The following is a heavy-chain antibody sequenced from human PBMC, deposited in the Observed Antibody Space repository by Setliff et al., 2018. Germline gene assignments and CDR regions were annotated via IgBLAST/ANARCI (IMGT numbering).Heavy chain of an antibody. Sequence: GGSLRLSCEVSGITLSYSAMDWIRQTPGKGLEWVAFMQTDGITKNYADSVKGRFTVSRDNSKNTLSLQMYSLRTEDTALYYCARERHLLSTVVIFGLFDFWGQGALVTVSS. D-gene: IGHD3-3*01. CDR3: ARERHLLSTVVIFGLFDF. J-gene: IGHJ4*02. V-gene: IGHV3-30*02. CDR2: MQTDGITK. CDR1: GITLSYSA.